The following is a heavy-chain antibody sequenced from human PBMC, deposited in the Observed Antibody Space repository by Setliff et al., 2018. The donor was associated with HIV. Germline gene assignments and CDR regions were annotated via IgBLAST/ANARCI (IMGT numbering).Heavy chain of an antibody. V-gene: IGHV4-59*12. Sequence: SETLSLTCTVSGGSISSYYWSWIRQPPGKGLEWIGYIYYSGNTNYNPSLKSRVTISVDKSKNQFSLKLSSVTAADTAVYYCARDAERGYSYGYDYWGQGTLVTVSS. J-gene: IGHJ4*02. CDR3: ARDAERGYSYGYDY. CDR2: IYYSGNT. D-gene: IGHD5-18*01. CDR1: GGSISSYY.